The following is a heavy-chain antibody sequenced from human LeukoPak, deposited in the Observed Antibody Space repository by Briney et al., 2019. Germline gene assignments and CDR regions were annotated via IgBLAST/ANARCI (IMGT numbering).Heavy chain of an antibody. CDR1: GYTFTSYY. CDR2: INPSGGST. V-gene: IGHV1-46*01. D-gene: IGHD3-3*01. CDR3: ARRMQLKYYDFWSGYFGERGMDV. Sequence: ASVKVSCKASGYTFTSYYMHWVRQAPGQGLEWMGIINPSGGSTSYAQKFQGRVTMTRDTSTSTVYVELSSLRSDDTAVYYCARRMQLKYYDFWSGYFGERGMDVWGQGTTVTVSS. J-gene: IGHJ6*02.